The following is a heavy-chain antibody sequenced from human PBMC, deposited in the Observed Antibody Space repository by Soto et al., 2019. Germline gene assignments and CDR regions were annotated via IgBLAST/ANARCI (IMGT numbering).Heavy chain of an antibody. CDR1: GGSFSDYY. J-gene: IGHJ4*02. CDR2: INHRGNT. D-gene: IGHD5-12*01. Sequence: QVQLQQWGAGLLKPSETLSLTCAVYGGSFSDYYWNWIRQPPGKGLEWIGEINHRGNTNFNPSLKSRVTLSVDTSKNHFSLKLSSVTAADTAVYYCARRYRGYDFDYWGQGILVTVSS. CDR3: ARRYRGYDFDY. V-gene: IGHV4-34*02.